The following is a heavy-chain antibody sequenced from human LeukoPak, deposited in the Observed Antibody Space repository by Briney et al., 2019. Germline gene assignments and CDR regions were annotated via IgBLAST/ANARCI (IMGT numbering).Heavy chain of an antibody. J-gene: IGHJ4*02. Sequence: SQSLSLTCTVSGGSISSSSYYWGWIREPPGKGLERIGSIYYSGSTYYHPSLKSRVTISVDTSKNQFSLKLSSVTAADTAVYYCARPQGYQLLDFEYWGQGTLVTVSS. D-gene: IGHD2-2*01. CDR1: GGSISSSSYY. CDR3: ARPQGYQLLDFEY. CDR2: IYYSGST. V-gene: IGHV4-39*01.